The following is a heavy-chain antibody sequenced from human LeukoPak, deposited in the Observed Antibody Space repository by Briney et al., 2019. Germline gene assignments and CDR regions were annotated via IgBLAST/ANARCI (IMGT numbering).Heavy chain of an antibody. CDR1: GFTFSSYW. D-gene: IGHD5/OR15-5a*01. J-gene: IGHJ4*02. CDR3: ARDLSGYFDY. CDR2: IKQDGSEK. Sequence: GGSLRLSCAASGFTFSSYWTSWVRQAPGKGLEWVANIKQDGSEKYYVDSVKGRFTISRDNAKNSLYLQMNSLRAEDTAVYYCARDLSGYFDYWGQGTLVTVSS. V-gene: IGHV3-7*01.